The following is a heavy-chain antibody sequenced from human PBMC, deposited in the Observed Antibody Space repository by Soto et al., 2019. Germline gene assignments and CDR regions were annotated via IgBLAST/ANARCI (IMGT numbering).Heavy chain of an antibody. CDR1: GGSISSYY. Sequence: SQTLSLTCTVFGGSISSYYWSWIRQPPGKGLEWIGYIYYSGSTNYNPSLKSRVTISVDTSKNQFSLKLSSVTAADTAVYYCARHSGSSWSDFDYWGQGTLVTVSS. J-gene: IGHJ4*02. CDR2: IYYSGST. CDR3: ARHSGSSWSDFDY. V-gene: IGHV4-59*08. D-gene: IGHD6-13*01.